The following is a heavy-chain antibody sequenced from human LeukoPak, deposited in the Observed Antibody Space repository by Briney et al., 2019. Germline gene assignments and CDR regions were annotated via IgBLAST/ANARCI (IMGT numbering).Heavy chain of an antibody. CDR3: ARQRYYGSGSYSLNWFDP. CDR1: GGSFSSSSYY. J-gene: IGHJ5*02. CDR2: IYSSETT. D-gene: IGHD3-10*01. Sequence: SETLSLTCTVSGGSFSSSSYYWGWIRQPPGKGLEWIGSIYSSETTYYNPSLKSRVTISVDTSKNQFSLRLSSVTAADTAVYYCARQRYYGSGSYSLNWFDPWGQGTLVTVSS. V-gene: IGHV4-39*01.